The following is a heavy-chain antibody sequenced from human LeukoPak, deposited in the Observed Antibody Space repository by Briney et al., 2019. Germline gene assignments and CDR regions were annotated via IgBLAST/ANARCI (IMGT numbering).Heavy chain of an antibody. CDR1: GFTFSSSW. J-gene: IGHJ6*02. CDR3: ARIVRGPYYYGVDA. CDR2: INSDGSST. D-gene: IGHD3-10*01. Sequence: PGGSLRLSCAASGFTFSSSWMHCVRQAPGKGLVWVSRINSDGSSTSYADSVKGRFTISRDNAKNTLYLQMNSLRAEDTAVYYCARIVRGPYYYGVDAWGQGTTVTVSS. V-gene: IGHV3-74*01.